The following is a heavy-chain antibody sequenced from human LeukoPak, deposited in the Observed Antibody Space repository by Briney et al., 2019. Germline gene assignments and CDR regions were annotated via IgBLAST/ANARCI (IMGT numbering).Heavy chain of an antibody. CDR1: GFTFSSYG. D-gene: IGHD5-18*01. CDR2: IWYDGSNK. Sequence: PGGSLRLSCAASGFTFSSYGMHWVRQAPGKGLEWVAVIWYDGSNKYYADSVKGRFTISRDNAKNSLYLQMNSLRVEDTAVYYCATSERGYSYGDNWFDPWGQGTLVTVSS. V-gene: IGHV3-33*01. CDR3: ATSERGYSYGDNWFDP. J-gene: IGHJ5*02.